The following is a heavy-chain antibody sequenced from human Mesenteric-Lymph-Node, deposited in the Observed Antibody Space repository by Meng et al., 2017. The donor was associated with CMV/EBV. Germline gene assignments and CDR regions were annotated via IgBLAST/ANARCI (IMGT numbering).Heavy chain of an antibody. CDR1: GYTFTGYY. Sequence: ASVKVSCKASGYTFTGYYMHWVRQAPGQGLEWMGWINPNSGGTNYAQKFQGRVTMTRDTSINTAYMELSRLRSDDTAMFYCATVPTSSGTNAFNIWGQGTMVTVSS. CDR2: INPNSGGT. J-gene: IGHJ3*02. V-gene: IGHV1-2*02. D-gene: IGHD6-19*01. CDR3: ATVPTSSGTNAFNI.